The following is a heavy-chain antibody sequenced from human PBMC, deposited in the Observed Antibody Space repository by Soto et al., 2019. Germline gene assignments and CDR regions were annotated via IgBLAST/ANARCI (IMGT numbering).Heavy chain of an antibody. D-gene: IGHD3-3*01. CDR3: ARPGAGGGVNWFDS. CDR2: IYYSGST. CDR1: GASIRSSSYY. Sequence: PSETLSLTCTVSGASIRSSSYYWGWIRQPPGKGLEWIGGIYYSGSTYYNPSLRSRVTISVDTSKNQFSLKLSSVTAADTVVYYCARPGAGGGVNWFDSWGQGTLVTVS. J-gene: IGHJ5*01. V-gene: IGHV4-39*01.